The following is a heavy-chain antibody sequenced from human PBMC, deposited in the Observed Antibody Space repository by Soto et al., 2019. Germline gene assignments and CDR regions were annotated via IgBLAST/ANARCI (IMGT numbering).Heavy chain of an antibody. D-gene: IGHD7-27*01. Sequence: QITLKESGPTLVKSTQTLTLTCTFSGFSLTTSGVGVGWIRQPPGKALEWLALIYWDDDNRYSPSLKSRLTXTXXTSNIQVVLMMTIMDPVDTATYSCAHSLGEDCFDPWGQGTLVTVSS. V-gene: IGHV2-5*02. CDR1: GFSLTTSGVG. J-gene: IGHJ5*02. CDR3: AHSLGEDCFDP. CDR2: IYWDDDN.